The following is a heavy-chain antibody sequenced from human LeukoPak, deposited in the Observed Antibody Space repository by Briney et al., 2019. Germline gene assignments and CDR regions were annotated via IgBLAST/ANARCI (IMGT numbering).Heavy chain of an antibody. V-gene: IGHV1-69*13. CDR2: IIPIFGTA. CDR1: GGTFSSYA. Sequence: SVKVSCEASGGTFSSYAISWVRQAPGQGVEWMGGIIPIFGTANYAQKFQGRVTITADESTSTAYMELSSLRSEDTAVYYCASPGLVGATLWGYYFDYWGQGTLVTVSS. CDR3: ASPGLVGATLWGYYFDY. J-gene: IGHJ4*02. D-gene: IGHD1-26*01.